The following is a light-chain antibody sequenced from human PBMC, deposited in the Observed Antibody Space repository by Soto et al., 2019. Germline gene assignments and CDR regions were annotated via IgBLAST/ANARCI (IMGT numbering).Light chain of an antibody. CDR2: AAS. J-gene: IGKJ2*01. CDR1: RDISKW. CDR3: QQSHPFPYT. V-gene: IGKV1-12*01. Sequence: DIQMTQSPSSVSASVGDRVIITCRATRDISKWAAWYRQKPGRAPSLLIYAASNLQSGVPSRFSGSGSGTDFTLTISGLQPDDFATYYCQQSHPFPYTVGQGTKLEI.